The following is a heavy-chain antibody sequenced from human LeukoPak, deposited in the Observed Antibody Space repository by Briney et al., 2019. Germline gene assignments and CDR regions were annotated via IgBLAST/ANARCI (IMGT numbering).Heavy chain of an antibody. J-gene: IGHJ3*02. CDR1: GYSLTSYW. V-gene: IGHV5-10-1*01. CDR2: IYPSDSYT. CDR3: ARGWGYDRAFDI. D-gene: IGHD5-12*01. Sequence: GEALKISCKGSGYSLTSYWISWVRQMPGEGLEWMGRIYPSDSYTNYSPSFQGHVTISADKSISTAYLQWSSLKASDTAMYYCARGWGYDRAFDIWGQGTMVTVSS.